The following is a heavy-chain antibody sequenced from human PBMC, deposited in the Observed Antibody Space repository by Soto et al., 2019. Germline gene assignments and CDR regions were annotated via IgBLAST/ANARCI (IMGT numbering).Heavy chain of an antibody. Sequence: TXATLALSGAVSGGSITSANWWTCVRQPPGGGLEWIGEISHSGITNYKASLKSRVTMSVDKTKNDVSLRLTSVTAADTAVYYCARVLRGWFDPWGQGTPVTVSS. J-gene: IGHJ5*02. CDR3: ARVLRGWFDP. CDR1: GGSITSANW. CDR2: ISHSGIT. V-gene: IGHV4-4*02.